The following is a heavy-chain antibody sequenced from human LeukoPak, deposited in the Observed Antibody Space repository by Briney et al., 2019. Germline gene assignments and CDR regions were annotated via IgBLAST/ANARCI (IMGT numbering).Heavy chain of an antibody. CDR1: GFTFSTYA. J-gene: IGHJ5*02. V-gene: IGHV3-64*01. D-gene: IGHD2-8*01. CDR3: TRDPVYISENLFDP. Sequence: GGSLRLSCAASGFTFSTYAMHWVRQAPGKGLEYVSSISSDGVRTYYANSVKGRFTMSRDNSKNTLYLQMGSLRAEDMAVYYCTRDPVYISENLFDPWGQGTLVTVSS. CDR2: ISSDGVRT.